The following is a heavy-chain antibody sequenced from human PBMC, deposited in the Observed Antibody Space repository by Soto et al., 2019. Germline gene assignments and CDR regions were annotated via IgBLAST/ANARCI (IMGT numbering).Heavy chain of an antibody. D-gene: IGHD3-22*01. CDR2: IYYSGTT. V-gene: IGHV4-59*01. J-gene: IGHJ5*02. CDR1: GGSISSYF. Sequence: SETLSLTCTVSGGSISSYFWSWIRQPPGKGLEWIGYIYYSGTTNYNPSLKSRVTISLDTSKSQFSLKLSSVTAADTAVYYCARDVGGYPRLLQTNWFDPWGQGTLVTVS. CDR3: ARDVGGYPRLLQTNWFDP.